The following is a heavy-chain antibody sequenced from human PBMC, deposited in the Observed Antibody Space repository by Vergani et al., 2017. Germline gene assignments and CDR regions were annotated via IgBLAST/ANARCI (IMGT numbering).Heavy chain of an antibody. Sequence: EVQLLESGGDLVQPGASLRLSCTASGFTFSTYAISWVRQAPGKGLECVSGMSASGAPTYYAYALKGRVTISRDKSKNTLYLQMNSLRVEDTAEYYCARADGRYDWFDYWGQRTLVTVSS. J-gene: IGHJ4*01. CDR2: MSASGAPT. D-gene: IGHD1-20*01. V-gene: IGHV3-23*01. CDR3: ARADGRYDWFDY. CDR1: GFTFSTYA.